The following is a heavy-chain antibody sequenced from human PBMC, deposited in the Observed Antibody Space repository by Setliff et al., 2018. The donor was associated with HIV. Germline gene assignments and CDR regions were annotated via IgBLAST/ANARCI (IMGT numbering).Heavy chain of an antibody. CDR2: FYYSGNT. CDR1: GGSISRSSYH. CDR3: ARHSGLGGYYSPFDY. D-gene: IGHD3-22*01. Sequence: PSETLSLTCTVSGGSISRSSYHWGWIRQPPGKGLEWIGSFYYSGNTYYNPSLKSRVTISVDTSKNQFSLKLSSVTAADTTVYYCARHSGLGGYYSPFDYWGPGTLVTVSS. V-gene: IGHV4-39*01. J-gene: IGHJ4*02.